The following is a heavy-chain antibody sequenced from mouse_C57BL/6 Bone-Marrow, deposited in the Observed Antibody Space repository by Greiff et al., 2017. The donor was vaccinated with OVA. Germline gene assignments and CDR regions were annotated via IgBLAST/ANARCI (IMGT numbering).Heavy chain of an antibody. Sequence: EVMLVESEGGLVQPGSSMKLSCTASGFTFSDYYMAWVRQVPEKGLEWVANINYDGSSTYYLDSLKSRFIISRANAKNILYLQMSSLKSEDTATYYCARGGYDWYFDVWGTGTTVTVSS. CDR2: INYDGSST. D-gene: IGHD3-2*02. CDR3: ARGGYDWYFDV. CDR1: GFTFSDYY. J-gene: IGHJ1*03. V-gene: IGHV5-16*01.